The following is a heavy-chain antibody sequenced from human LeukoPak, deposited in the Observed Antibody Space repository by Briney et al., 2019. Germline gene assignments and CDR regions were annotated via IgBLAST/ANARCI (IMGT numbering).Heavy chain of an antibody. D-gene: IGHD6-13*01. V-gene: IGHV3-48*04. Sequence: GGSPRLSCAASGFTFSSYSMNWVRQAPGKGLEWVSYISSSSSTIYYADSVKGRFTISRDNAKNSLYLQMNNLRAEDTAVYYCARDQQQLVPNYFDYWGQGTLVTVSS. CDR1: GFTFSSYS. J-gene: IGHJ4*02. CDR3: ARDQQQLVPNYFDY. CDR2: ISSSSSTI.